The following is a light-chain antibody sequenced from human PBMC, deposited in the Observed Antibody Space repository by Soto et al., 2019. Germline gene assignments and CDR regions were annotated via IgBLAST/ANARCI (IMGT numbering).Light chain of an antibody. CDR3: RSFTSSTTYV. J-gene: IGLJ1*01. CDR2: NVN. V-gene: IGLV2-14*01. Sequence: QSVLTQAASGSGAPGQAITISCTGTSSDVGNYNYVSWYQQHPGEVPKLIIFNVNNRPSGVSNRFSGSKSGNTASLTISGLQAEDEADYYCRSFTSSTTYVFGTGTKVTLL. CDR1: SSDVGNYNY.